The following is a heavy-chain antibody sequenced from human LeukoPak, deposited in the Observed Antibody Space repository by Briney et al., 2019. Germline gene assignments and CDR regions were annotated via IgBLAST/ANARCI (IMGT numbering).Heavy chain of an antibody. D-gene: IGHD3-22*01. CDR2: ISGSGGST. CDR1: GFTFSSYA. V-gene: IGHV3-23*01. Sequence: PGGSLRLSCTASGFTFSSYAMSWVRQTPGKGLEWVSAISGSGGSTYYADSVKGRFTISRDYTRNTMYLQMNSLRAEDTAVYYCAVGRYYYDSSGIDYWSQGTLVTVSS. J-gene: IGHJ4*02. CDR3: AVGRYYYDSSGIDY.